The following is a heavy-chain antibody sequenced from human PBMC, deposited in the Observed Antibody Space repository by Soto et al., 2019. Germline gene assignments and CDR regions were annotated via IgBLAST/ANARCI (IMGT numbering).Heavy chain of an antibody. CDR3: ARRRKVAGTWYYYYYMDV. Sequence: SETLSLTCTVSGGSISSYYWSWIRQPPGKGLEWIGYIYYSGSTNYNPSLKSRVTISVDTSKNQFSLKLSSVTAADTAVYYCARRRKVAGTWYYYYYMDVWGKGTTVTVSS. D-gene: IGHD6-19*01. J-gene: IGHJ6*03. V-gene: IGHV4-59*08. CDR2: IYYSGST. CDR1: GGSISSYY.